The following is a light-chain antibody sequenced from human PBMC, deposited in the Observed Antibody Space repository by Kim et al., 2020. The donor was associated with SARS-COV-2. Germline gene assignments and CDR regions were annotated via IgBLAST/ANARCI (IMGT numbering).Light chain of an antibody. CDR1: QSVRSN. CDR2: GAS. Sequence: VSPGERATLSCRASQSVRSNLAWYQQKPGQAPRLLIYGASTRATDIPARFSGSGSGTEFTLTISSLQSEDFAVYYCQHYNNWPYTFGQGTKLEI. CDR3: QHYNNWPYT. V-gene: IGKV3-15*01. J-gene: IGKJ2*01.